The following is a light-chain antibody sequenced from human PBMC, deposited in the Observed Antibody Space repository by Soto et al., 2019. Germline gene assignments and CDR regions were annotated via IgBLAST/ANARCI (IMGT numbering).Light chain of an antibody. CDR2: DAY. CDR3: QQRHMSPIT. V-gene: IGKV3-11*01. Sequence: EVVLTQSPVTLSLSPGERATLSCRASQSFRGLLAWYQQKPGQAPRLLIYDAYNRATGIPPRFSGSGSGTDFTLTISSLAPEDSAVYYWQQRHMSPITFGQGTRLEIK. J-gene: IGKJ5*01. CDR1: QSFRGL.